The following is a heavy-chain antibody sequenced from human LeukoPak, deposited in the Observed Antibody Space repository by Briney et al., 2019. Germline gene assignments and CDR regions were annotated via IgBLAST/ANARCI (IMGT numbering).Heavy chain of an antibody. V-gene: IGHV3-23*01. CDR3: ARLDHSGYDYVDC. J-gene: IGHJ4*02. D-gene: IGHD5-12*01. CDR2: ISGSGAST. CDR1: GFTFSSYA. Sequence: PGGSLRLSCAASGFTFSSYAMNWVRQAPGKGLEWVSGISGSGASTYSADSVKGRFTISRDNSKNTLYLQMNSLRAEDTAVYYCARLDHSGYDYVDCWGQGTLVTVSS.